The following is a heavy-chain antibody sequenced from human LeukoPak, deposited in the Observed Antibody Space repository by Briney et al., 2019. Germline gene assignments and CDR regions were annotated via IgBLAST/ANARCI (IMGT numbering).Heavy chain of an antibody. Sequence: GGSLRLSCAASGFTFSSYWMNRVRQAPGKGLEWVSYISSSGSTIYYADSVKGRFTISRDNAKNSLYLQMNSLRAEDTAVYYCARGGDYGSYYFDYWGQGTLVTVSS. CDR3: ARGGDYGSYYFDY. CDR2: ISSSGSTI. V-gene: IGHV3-48*04. CDR1: GFTFSSYW. J-gene: IGHJ4*02. D-gene: IGHD4-17*01.